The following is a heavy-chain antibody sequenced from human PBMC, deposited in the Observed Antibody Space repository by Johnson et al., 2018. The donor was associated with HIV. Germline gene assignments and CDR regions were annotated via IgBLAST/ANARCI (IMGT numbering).Heavy chain of an antibody. CDR2: ISYAGRNK. V-gene: IGHV3-30-3*01. D-gene: IGHD5-12*01. CDR3: AKEDPVRGYSGYVDAFDI. Sequence: QVQLVESGGGVVQPGRSLRLSCAASGFTFSSYAMHWVRQAPGKGLEWVAVISYAGRNKYYADSVKGRFPLSRDNSKNTLYLQMNSLRAEDTAVYYCAKEDPVRGYSGYVDAFDIWGQGTMVTVSS. CDR1: GFTFSSYA. J-gene: IGHJ3*02.